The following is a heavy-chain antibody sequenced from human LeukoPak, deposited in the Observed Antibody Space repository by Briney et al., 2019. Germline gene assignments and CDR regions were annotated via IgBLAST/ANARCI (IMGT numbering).Heavy chain of an antibody. V-gene: IGHV5-51*01. CDR2: MYPGDSDT. CDR1: GYSFTNYW. D-gene: IGHD2-2*01. J-gene: IGHJ6*03. Sequence: GESLKISCKGSGYSFTNYWIGWVRQMPGKGLEWMGIMYPGDSDTRYSPSFQGQVTISTDKSISTAYLQWSSLRSEDTAVYYCARVFGPAAIKARRKTNYYYYMDVWGKGTTVTVSS. CDR3: ARVFGPAAIKARRKTNYYYYMDV.